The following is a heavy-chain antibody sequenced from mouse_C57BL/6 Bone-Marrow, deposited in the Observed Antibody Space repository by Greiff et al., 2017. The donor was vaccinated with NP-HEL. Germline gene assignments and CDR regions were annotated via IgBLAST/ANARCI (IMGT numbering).Heavy chain of an antibody. CDR2: ISDGGSYT. V-gene: IGHV5-4*03. CDR3: ASSIYYYGSSYYYAMDY. D-gene: IGHD1-1*01. J-gene: IGHJ4*01. CDR1: GFTFSSYA. Sequence: EVKLVESGGGLVKPGGSLKLSCAASGFTFSSYAMSWVRQTPEKRLEWVATISDGGSYTYYPDNVKGRFTISRDNAKNNLYLQMSHLKSEGTAMYYCASSIYYYGSSYYYAMDYWGQGTSVTVSS.